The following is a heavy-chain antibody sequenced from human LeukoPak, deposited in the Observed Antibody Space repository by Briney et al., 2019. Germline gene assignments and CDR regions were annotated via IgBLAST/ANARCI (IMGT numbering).Heavy chain of an antibody. V-gene: IGHV3-43*02. CDR3: VLFPATASHPLHY. Sequence: GGSLRLSCAASGFTFDDYAMHWVRQAPGKGLEWVSLISGDGGSTYYADSVKGRFTISRGNSKNSLYLQMNSLRTEDTALYYCVLFPATASHPLHYWGQGTLVTVSS. J-gene: IGHJ4*02. CDR1: GFTFDDYA. D-gene: IGHD2-21*02. CDR2: ISGDGGST.